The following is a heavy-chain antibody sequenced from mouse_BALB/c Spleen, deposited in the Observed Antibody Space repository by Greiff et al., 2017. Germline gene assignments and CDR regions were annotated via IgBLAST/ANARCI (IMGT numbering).Heavy chain of an antibody. CDR3: ARAAYGSSSYFDY. D-gene: IGHD1-1*01. CDR1: GFTFSDYY. CDR2: ISDGGSYT. J-gene: IGHJ2*01. V-gene: IGHV5-4*02. Sequence: EVQRVESGGGLVKPGGSLKLSCAASGFTFSDYYIYWVRQTPEKRLEWVATISDGGSYTYYPDSVKGRFTISRDNAKNNLYLQMSSLKSEDTAMYYCARAAYGSSSYFDYWGQGTTLTVSS.